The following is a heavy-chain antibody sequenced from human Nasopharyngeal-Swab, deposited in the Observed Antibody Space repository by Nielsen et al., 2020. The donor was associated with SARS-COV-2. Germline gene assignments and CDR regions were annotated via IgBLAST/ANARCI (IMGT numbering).Heavy chain of an antibody. CDR3: AKDLRGPYFF. CDR2: ISGSGDLSGSGGST. J-gene: IGHJ4*02. CDR1: GYSFRTYG. V-gene: IGHV3-23*01. Sequence: GGSLRLSCVASGYSFRTYGMSWVRQAPGKGLEWVAAISGSGDLSGSGGSTYYADSVKGRSTISRDNSKNTLSLQMNGLGAEDTAVYYCAKDLRGPYFFWGQGTLVTVSS. D-gene: IGHD2/OR15-2a*01.